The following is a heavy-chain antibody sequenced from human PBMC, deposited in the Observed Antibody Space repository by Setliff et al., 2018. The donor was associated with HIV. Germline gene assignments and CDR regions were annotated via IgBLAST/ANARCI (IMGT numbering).Heavy chain of an antibody. D-gene: IGHD1-26*01. CDR1: GYTFSGYY. J-gene: IGHJ4*02. V-gene: IGHV1-2*02. Sequence: ASVKVSCKASGYTFSGYYLHWVRRAPGQGLEWLGWVNPNSGATNYAQKFQGRVTVTRDTSTNTVYMEVSSLRSDDTAVYYCSRDVGVPGRGNALDYWGQGTQVTVSS. CDR3: SRDVGVPGRGNALDY. CDR2: VNPNSGAT.